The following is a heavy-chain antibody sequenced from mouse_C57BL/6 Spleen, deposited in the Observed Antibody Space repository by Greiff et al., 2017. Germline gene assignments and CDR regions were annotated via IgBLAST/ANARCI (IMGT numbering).Heavy chain of an antibody. J-gene: IGHJ4*01. CDR3: ARRELGYAMDY. CDR1: GFTFSSYT. Sequence: DVKLVESGGGLVKPGGSLKLSCAASGFTFSSYTMSWVRQTPEKRLEWVATISGGGGNTYYPDSVKGRFTISRDNAKNTLYLQMSSLRSEDTALYYCARRELGYAMDYWGQGTSVTVSS. V-gene: IGHV5-9*01. D-gene: IGHD4-1*01. CDR2: ISGGGGNT.